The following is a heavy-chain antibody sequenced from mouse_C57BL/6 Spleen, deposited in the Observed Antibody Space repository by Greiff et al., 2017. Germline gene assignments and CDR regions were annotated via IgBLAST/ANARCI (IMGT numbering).Heavy chain of an antibody. Sequence: VQLQQPGAELVRPGSSVKLSCKASGYTFTSYWMQWVKQRPIQGLEWIGNIDPSDSETHYNQKFKDKATLTVAESSSTAYMQLSSLTSEDSAVXYCARGTTVVAPYAMDYWGQGTSVTVSS. CDR1: GYTFTSYW. D-gene: IGHD1-1*01. CDR2: IDPSDSET. V-gene: IGHV1-52*01. CDR3: ARGTTVVAPYAMDY. J-gene: IGHJ4*01.